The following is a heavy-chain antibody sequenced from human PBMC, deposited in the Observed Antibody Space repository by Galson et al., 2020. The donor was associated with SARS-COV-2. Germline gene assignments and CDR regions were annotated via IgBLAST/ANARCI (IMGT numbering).Heavy chain of an antibody. Sequence: GESLKISCAASGFTFSSYWMSWVRQAQGKGLEWVANIKQDGSEKYYVDSVKGRFTISRDNAKNSLYLQMNSLRAEDTAVYYCARDSLAFGDNPYYYGMDGWGQVTTVTVSS. CDR1: GFTFSSYW. J-gene: IGHJ6*02. D-gene: IGHD3-10*01. CDR3: ARDSLAFGDNPYYYGMDG. CDR2: IKQDGSEK. V-gene: IGHV3-7*01.